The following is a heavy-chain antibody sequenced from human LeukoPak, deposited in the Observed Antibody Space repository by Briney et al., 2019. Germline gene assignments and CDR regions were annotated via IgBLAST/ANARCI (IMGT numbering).Heavy chain of an antibody. Sequence: ASVKVSSKPSGGTFTSYAISWVRQAPGQGLEWMGGIIPIFGTANYAQKFQGRVTITADESTSTAYMELRGLRSEDTAVYFCARGMFDNSGHYYYFYYALDVWGQGTTVTVSS. CDR3: ARGMFDNSGHYYYFYYALDV. CDR2: IIPIFGTA. J-gene: IGHJ6*02. D-gene: IGHD3-22*01. CDR1: GGTFTSYA. V-gene: IGHV1-69*13.